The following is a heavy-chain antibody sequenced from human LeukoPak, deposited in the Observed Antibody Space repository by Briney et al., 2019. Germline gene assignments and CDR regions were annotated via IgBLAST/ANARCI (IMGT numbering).Heavy chain of an antibody. CDR2: IIPIFGTA. Sequence: SVKVSCKASGGTFSSYAISWVRQAPGQGLEWMGGIIPIFGTANYAQKFQGRVTITTDESTSTAYMELSSLRSEDTAVYYCARSGIAAAGTDYYYYYMDVWGKGTTVTVSS. D-gene: IGHD6-13*01. V-gene: IGHV1-69*05. CDR1: GGTFSSYA. J-gene: IGHJ6*03. CDR3: ARSGIAAAGTDYYYYYMDV.